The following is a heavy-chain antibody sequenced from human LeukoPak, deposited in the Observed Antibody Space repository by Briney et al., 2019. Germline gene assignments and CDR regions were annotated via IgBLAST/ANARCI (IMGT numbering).Heavy chain of an antibody. J-gene: IGHJ4*02. CDR3: ARDMGITMVRGVNRPFDY. D-gene: IGHD3-10*01. V-gene: IGHV1-18*01. Sequence: ASVKVSCKASGYTFTSYGISWVRQAPGQGLEWMGWINAYNGNTNYAQKLQGRVTMTTDTSTSKAYMELRSLRSDDTAVYYCARDMGITMVRGVNRPFDYWGQGTLVTVSS. CDR1: GYTFTSYG. CDR2: INAYNGNT.